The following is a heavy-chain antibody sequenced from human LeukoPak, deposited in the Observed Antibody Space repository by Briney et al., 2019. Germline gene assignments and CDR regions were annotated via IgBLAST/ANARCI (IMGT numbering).Heavy chain of an antibody. CDR1: GFTFSSYG. J-gene: IGHJ3*02. V-gene: IGHV3-30*03. Sequence: GGSLRLSCAASGFTFSSYGMHWVRQAPGKGLEWVAVISYDGSNKYYADSVKGRFTVSRDNSKNTLYLQMNSLRAEDTAVYYCARDFPSHPTAFDIWGQGTMVTVSS. CDR3: ARDFPSHPTAFDI. D-gene: IGHD2/OR15-2a*01. CDR2: ISYDGSNK.